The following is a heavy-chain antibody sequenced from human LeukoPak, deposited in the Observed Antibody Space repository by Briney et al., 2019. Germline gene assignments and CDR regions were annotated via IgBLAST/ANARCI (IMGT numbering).Heavy chain of an antibody. J-gene: IGHJ6*03. CDR1: GFTFSTYS. V-gene: IGHV3-48*04. Sequence: GGSLRLSCAASGFTFSTYSMNWVRQAPGKGLEWVSYIDTGTSTIYYADSVKGRFTISRDNAKNSLYLQMNSLRAEDTAVYYCARAQDYYGSGSYYPYYYYMDVWGKGTTVTISS. D-gene: IGHD3-10*01. CDR3: ARAQDYYGSGSYYPYYYYMDV. CDR2: IDTGTSTI.